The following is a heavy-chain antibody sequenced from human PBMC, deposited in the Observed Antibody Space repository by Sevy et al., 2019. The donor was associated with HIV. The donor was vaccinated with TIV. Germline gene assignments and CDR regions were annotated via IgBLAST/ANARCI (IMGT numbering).Heavy chain of an antibody. V-gene: IGHV2-5*01. J-gene: IGHJ1*01. Sequence: SGPTLVKPTQTLTLTCTFSGFSLSTSGVCVGWIRQPPGKALEWLALIYWNDDQRYSPSLKSRLSITKDTSKNQVVLTMTNTDPVDTATYYCAHRGGVHFYDSSGYYSRAEYFEHWGQGTLVTVSS. CDR2: IYWNDDQ. CDR1: GFSLSTSGVC. D-gene: IGHD3-22*01. CDR3: AHRGGVHFYDSSGYYSRAEYFEH.